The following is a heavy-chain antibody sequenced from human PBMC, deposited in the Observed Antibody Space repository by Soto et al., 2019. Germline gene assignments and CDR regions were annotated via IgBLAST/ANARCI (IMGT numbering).Heavy chain of an antibody. J-gene: IGHJ4*02. D-gene: IGHD5-12*01. CDR2: VSYDGSKK. Sequence: PGGSLRLSCAASGFTFSSYSMNWVRQAPGKGLEWVAAVSYDGSKKYYADSVKGRFTISRDNSKSTLYLQMNHLRAEDTAVYYCAKPDIVATIFDYWGQGTLVTVSS. CDR1: GFTFSSYS. CDR3: AKPDIVATIFDY. V-gene: IGHV3-30*18.